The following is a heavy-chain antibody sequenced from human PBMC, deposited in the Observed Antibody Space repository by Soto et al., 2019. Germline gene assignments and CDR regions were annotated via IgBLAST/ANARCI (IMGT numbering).Heavy chain of an antibody. CDR1: GFTFSSYA. D-gene: IGHD6-19*01. Sequence: GGSLRLSCAASGFTFSSYAMSWVRQAPGKGLEWVSAISGSGGSTYYADSVKGRFTISRDNSKNTLYLQMNSLRAEDTAVYYCVWFLIAVAVSRYYYYGMDVWGQGTRVTVSS. CDR2: ISGSGGST. CDR3: VWFLIAVAVSRYYYYGMDV. V-gene: IGHV3-23*01. J-gene: IGHJ6*02.